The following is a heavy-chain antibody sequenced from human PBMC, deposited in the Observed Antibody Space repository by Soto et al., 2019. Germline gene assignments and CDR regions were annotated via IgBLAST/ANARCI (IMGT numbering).Heavy chain of an antibody. CDR1: GGSIISYY. D-gene: IGHD5-12*01. CDR3: ARERGGQWLRLRGAFDI. CDR2: IYYSGST. V-gene: IGHV4-59*01. J-gene: IGHJ3*02. Sequence: LETLSLTCTVSGGSIISYYWSWIRQPPGKGLEWIGYIYYSGSTNYNPSLKSRVTISVDTSKNQFSLKLSSVTAADTAVYYCARERGGQWLRLRGAFDIWGQGTMVTVSS.